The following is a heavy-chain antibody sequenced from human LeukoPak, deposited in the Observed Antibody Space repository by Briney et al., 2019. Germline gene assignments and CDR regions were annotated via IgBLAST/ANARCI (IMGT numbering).Heavy chain of an antibody. CDR1: GFTFSSYS. J-gene: IGHJ4*02. CDR3: ARGKPVIMSVYVENYFDY. D-gene: IGHD5/OR15-5a*01. V-gene: IGHV3-21*01. Sequence: GGSLRLSCAASGFTFSSYSMNWVRQAPGKGLEWVSSSSSSSSYIYYAESLKGRFTISRDNAKNSLYLQMNSLRAEDTAVYYCARGKPVIMSVYVENYFDYWGQGTLVTVSS. CDR2: SSSSSSYI.